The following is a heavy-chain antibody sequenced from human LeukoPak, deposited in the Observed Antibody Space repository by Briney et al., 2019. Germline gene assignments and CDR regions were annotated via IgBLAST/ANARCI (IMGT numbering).Heavy chain of an antibody. V-gene: IGHV3-11*06. J-gene: IGHJ4*02. D-gene: IGHD4-11*01. CDR3: VTTSPLDY. Sequence: GRFTISRDNAKSSLYLQMNSLRAEDTAVYYCVTTSPLDYWGQGTLVTVSS.